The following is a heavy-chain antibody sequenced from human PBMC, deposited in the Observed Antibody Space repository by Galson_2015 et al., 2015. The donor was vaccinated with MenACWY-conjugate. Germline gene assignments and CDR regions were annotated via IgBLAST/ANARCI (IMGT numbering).Heavy chain of an antibody. J-gene: IGHJ6*02. Sequence: SLRLSCAASGFTFRNYWMTWVRQAPGKGLEWVASIKKDGSEKYYVDSVKGRFTISRDNAKNSMYLEMTSLRVEDTAVYYCARGHYGMDAWGQGTTVTVSS. CDR3: ARGHYGMDA. CDR1: GFTFRNYW. V-gene: IGHV3-7*03. CDR2: IKKDGSEK.